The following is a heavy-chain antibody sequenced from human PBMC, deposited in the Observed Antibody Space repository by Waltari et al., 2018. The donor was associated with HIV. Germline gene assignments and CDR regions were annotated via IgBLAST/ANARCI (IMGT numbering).Heavy chain of an antibody. CDR1: GFNFSSYG. Sequence: QEQLVESGGGVVQPGRSLRLSCAASGFNFSSYGMYWVRQAPGKGLDWVAGMANDGSRIEYAGSVKGRFTISRYTSTNTLFLQMNSLRSDDTAVYFCAKVPGYSTNWHSFFYYGMDVWGQGTTVTVSS. V-gene: IGHV3-30*18. J-gene: IGHJ6*02. D-gene: IGHD2-2*01. CDR2: MANDGSRI. CDR3: AKVPGYSTNWHSFFYYGMDV.